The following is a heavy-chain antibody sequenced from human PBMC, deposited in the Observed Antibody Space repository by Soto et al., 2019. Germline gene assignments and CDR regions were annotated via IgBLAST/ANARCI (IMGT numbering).Heavy chain of an antibody. Sequence: PSETLSLTCTVSGGSISSSSYYWGWIRQPPGKGLEWIGSIYYSGSTYYNPSLKSRVTISVDTSKNQFSLKLSSVTAADTAVYYCARLVATISYFGYWGQGTLVTVSS. D-gene: IGHD5-12*01. J-gene: IGHJ4*02. V-gene: IGHV4-39*01. CDR2: IYYSGST. CDR1: GGSISSSSYY. CDR3: ARLVATISYFGY.